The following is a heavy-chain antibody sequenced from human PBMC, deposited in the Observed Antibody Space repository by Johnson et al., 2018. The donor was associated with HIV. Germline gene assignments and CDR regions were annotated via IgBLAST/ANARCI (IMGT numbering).Heavy chain of an antibody. J-gene: IGHJ3*02. Sequence: QVRLVESGGGLVQPGGSLRLSCAASGFTFTSFAMHWVRQAPGKGLEWVSLISWDGGSTYYADSVKGRFTISRDNSKNTLYLQMNSLRAEDTAVYYCASAWGELDDAFDIWGQGTMVTVSS. D-gene: IGHD1-26*01. CDR2: ISWDGGST. CDR3: ASAWGELDDAFDI. V-gene: IGHV3-NL1*01. CDR1: GFTFTSFA.